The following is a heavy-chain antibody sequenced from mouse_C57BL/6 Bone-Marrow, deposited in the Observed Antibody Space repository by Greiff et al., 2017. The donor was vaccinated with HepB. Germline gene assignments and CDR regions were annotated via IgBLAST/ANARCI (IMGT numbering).Heavy chain of an antibody. V-gene: IGHV1-9*01. CDR3: ATPQFITTVVATGENY. CDR2: ILPGSGST. Sequence: QVQLKQSGAELMKPGASVKLSCKATGYTFTGYWIEWVKQRPGHGLEWIGEILPGSGSTNYNEKFKGKATFTADTSSNTAYMQLSSLTTEDSAIYYCATPQFITTVVATGENYWGQGTTLTVSS. CDR1: GYTFTGYW. D-gene: IGHD1-1*01. J-gene: IGHJ2*01.